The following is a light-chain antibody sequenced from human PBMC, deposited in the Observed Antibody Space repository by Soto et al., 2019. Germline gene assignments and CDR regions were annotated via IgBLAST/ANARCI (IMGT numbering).Light chain of an antibody. CDR1: QDIRND. CDR3: QHYNTYPWT. Sequence: AIQMTQSPSSLSASVGDIVTITCRASQDIRNDLGWYQQKPGKAPKLLIHTTSSLQSGVPSRFSGSGSGTEFTLTISSLQPGDFATYYCQHYNTYPWTFGQGTKVDIK. CDR2: TTS. J-gene: IGKJ1*01. V-gene: IGKV1-6*01.